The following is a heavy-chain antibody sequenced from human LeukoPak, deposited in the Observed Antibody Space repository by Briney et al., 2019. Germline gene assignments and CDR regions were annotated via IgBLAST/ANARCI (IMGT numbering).Heavy chain of an antibody. D-gene: IGHD2-2*02. CDR1: GGSISSSSYY. Sequence: SETLSLTCTVSGGSISSSSYYWGWIRQPPGKGLEWIGSIYYSGSTYYNPSLKSRVTISVDTSKNQFSLKLSSVTAADTAVYYCASYQLLYPDAFDIWGQGTMVTVSS. CDR2: IYYSGST. CDR3: ASYQLLYPDAFDI. V-gene: IGHV4-39*01. J-gene: IGHJ3*02.